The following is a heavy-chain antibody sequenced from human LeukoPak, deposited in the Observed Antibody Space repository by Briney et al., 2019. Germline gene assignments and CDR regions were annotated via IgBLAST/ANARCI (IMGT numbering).Heavy chain of an antibody. CDR2: ISYDGSNK. CDR1: GFTFSSYG. CDR3: AKDNSGSYSYYFDY. V-gene: IGHV3-30*18. D-gene: IGHD1-26*01. J-gene: IGHJ4*02. Sequence: GRSLRLSCAASGFTFSSYGMRWVRQAPGKGLEWVAVISYDGSNKYYADSVKGRFTISRDNSKNTLYLQMNSLRAEDTAVYYCAKDNSGSYSYYFDYWGQGTLVTVSS.